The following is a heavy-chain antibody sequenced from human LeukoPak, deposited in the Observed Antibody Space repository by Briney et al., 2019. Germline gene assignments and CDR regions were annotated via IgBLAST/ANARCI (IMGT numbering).Heavy chain of an antibody. CDR3: ARFYCSGGSCYPGDNWFDP. CDR2: IYWDDDK. J-gene: IGHJ5*02. D-gene: IGHD2-15*01. CDR1: GFSLSTSGVG. V-gene: IGHV2-5*02. Sequence: ESGPTLVNPTQTLTLTCTFSGFSLSTSGVGVGWIRQPPGKALEWLALIYWDDDKRYSPSLKSRLTITKDTSKNQVVLTMTNMDPVDTATYYCARFYCSGGSCYPGDNWFDPWGQGTLVTVSS.